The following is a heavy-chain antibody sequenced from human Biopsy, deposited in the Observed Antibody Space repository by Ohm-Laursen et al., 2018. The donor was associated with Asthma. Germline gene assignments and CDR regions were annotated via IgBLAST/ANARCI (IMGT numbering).Heavy chain of an antibody. CDR3: AKEVFPGWELRRGPDS. Sequence: SLRLSCAASGFRFPIYGMHWVRQAPGKGLDWVAVISFDGTNRNYTDSVKGRFTISRDNSRNTLHLEMNSLRAEDTAVYFCAKEVFPGWELRRGPDSWGQGTLVTVSA. V-gene: IGHV3-30*18. CDR2: ISFDGTNR. J-gene: IGHJ4*02. CDR1: GFRFPIYG. D-gene: IGHD1-26*01.